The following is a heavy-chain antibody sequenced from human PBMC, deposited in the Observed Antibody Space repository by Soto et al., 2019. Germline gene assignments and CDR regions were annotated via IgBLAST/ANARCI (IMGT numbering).Heavy chain of an antibody. D-gene: IGHD3-22*01. V-gene: IGHV1-69*06. Sequence: QVQLVQSGAEVKKPGSSVKVSCKASGGTFSSYAISWVRQAPGQGLEWMGGINPIFGTANYAQKFQGRVTITADKSTSTAYMELSSLRSEDTAVYYCASKGASYYYDSSGYWSLDYWGQGTLVTVSS. CDR2: INPIFGTA. J-gene: IGHJ4*02. CDR1: GGTFSSYA. CDR3: ASKGASYYYDSSGYWSLDY.